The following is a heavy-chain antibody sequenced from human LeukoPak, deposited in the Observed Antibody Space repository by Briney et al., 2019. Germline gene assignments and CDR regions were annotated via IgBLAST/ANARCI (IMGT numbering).Heavy chain of an antibody. Sequence: GASVKVSCKVSGYTLTELSMHWVRQAPGKGLEWMGGFDPEDGETIYAQKFQGRVTMTEDTSTDTAYMELSSLRSEDTAVYYCATLYPNYYDSSGYHWGQGTLVTVSS. V-gene: IGHV1-24*01. CDR2: FDPEDGET. CDR3: ATLYPNYYDSSGYH. J-gene: IGHJ1*01. CDR1: GYTLTELS. D-gene: IGHD3-22*01.